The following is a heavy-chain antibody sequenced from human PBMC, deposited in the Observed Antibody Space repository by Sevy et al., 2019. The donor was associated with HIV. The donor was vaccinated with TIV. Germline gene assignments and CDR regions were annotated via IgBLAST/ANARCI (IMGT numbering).Heavy chain of an antibody. D-gene: IGHD6-6*01. CDR3: AREGSSATKNNWFDP. CDR2: INPSGGST. J-gene: IGHJ5*02. V-gene: IGHV1-46*03. CDR1: GYTFTSYY. Sequence: ASVKVSCKASGYTFTSYYMHWVRQAPGQGLEWMGIINPSGGSTSYAQMFQGRVTMTRDTSTSTVYMVLSSLRSEDTAVYYCAREGSSATKNNWFDPWGQGTLVTVSS.